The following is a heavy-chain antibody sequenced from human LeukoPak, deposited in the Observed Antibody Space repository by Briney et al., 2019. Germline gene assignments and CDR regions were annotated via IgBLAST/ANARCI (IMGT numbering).Heavy chain of an antibody. CDR1: GASFSSYY. V-gene: IGHV4-59*01. J-gene: IGHJ2*01. CDR2: IYYSGST. Sequence: SETLTLSCTASGASFSSYYRRWVRQPPGKGLEWIGYIYYSGSTSYNPSLKSRATISVDTSKNQFSLKLSSVTAADTAVYYCARHSTGGQYWYFDLWGRGTLVTVSS. CDR3: ARHSTGGQYWYFDL. D-gene: IGHD6-19*01.